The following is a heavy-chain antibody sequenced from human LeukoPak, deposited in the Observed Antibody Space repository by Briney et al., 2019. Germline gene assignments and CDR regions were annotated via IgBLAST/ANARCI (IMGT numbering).Heavy chain of an antibody. D-gene: IGHD2-15*01. Sequence: SETLSLTCTVSGVSISSSSYYWGWIRQPPGKGLEWIGSIYYSGSTYYNPSLKSRVTISVDTSKNQFSLKLICVTTADTSVYYCAKGPLMVAAYNPWGQGTLVTVSS. CDR3: AKGPLMVAAYNP. CDR2: IYYSGST. CDR1: GVSISSSSYY. V-gene: IGHV4-39*01. J-gene: IGHJ5*02.